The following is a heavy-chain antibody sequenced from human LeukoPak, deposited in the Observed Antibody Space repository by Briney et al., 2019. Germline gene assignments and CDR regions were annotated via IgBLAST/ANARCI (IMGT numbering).Heavy chain of an antibody. Sequence: SETLSLTCAVYGGSFSGYYWSWIRQPPGKGLEWIGEINHSGSTNYNPSLKSRVTISVDTSKNQFSLKLSSVTAADTAVYYCARCNSEYAFDIWGQGTMVTVSS. V-gene: IGHV4-34*01. CDR2: INHSGST. D-gene: IGHD4-23*01. CDR3: ARCNSEYAFDI. CDR1: GGSFSGYY. J-gene: IGHJ3*02.